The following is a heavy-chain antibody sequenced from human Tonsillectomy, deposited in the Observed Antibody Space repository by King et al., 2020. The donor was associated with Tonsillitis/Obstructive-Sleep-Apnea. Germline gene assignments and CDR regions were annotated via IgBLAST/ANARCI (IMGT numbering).Heavy chain of an antibody. CDR1: GGTFSSYD. J-gene: IGHJ5*02. V-gene: IGHV1-69*01. CDR2: IIPILGTA. D-gene: IGHD4-17*01. CDR3: ARGKGGTTTLLDWFDP. Sequence: VQLVESGAEVKKPGSSVKVSCKASGGTFSSYDINWVRQAPGQGLEWMGGIIPILGTAQYAQKFQGRVTITADESTSKAYMELSSLRSEDTAVYYCARGKGGTTTLLDWFDPWGQGTLVTVSS.